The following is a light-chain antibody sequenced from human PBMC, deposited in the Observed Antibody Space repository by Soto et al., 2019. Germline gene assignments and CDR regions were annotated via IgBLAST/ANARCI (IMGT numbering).Light chain of an antibody. V-gene: IGKV3-11*01. Sequence: EIVLTQSPATLSLSPGERATLSCRASQRVSGHLAWYQQKPGQAPRLLIYDASTRATGIPARFSGSGSGTDFTLTISSLEPEDFAVYYCQQRTKWPITFGQGTRLEIK. CDR1: QRVSGH. J-gene: IGKJ5*01. CDR3: QQRTKWPIT. CDR2: DAS.